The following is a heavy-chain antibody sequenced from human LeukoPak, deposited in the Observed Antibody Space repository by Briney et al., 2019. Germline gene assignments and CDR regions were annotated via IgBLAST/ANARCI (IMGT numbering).Heavy chain of an antibody. D-gene: IGHD3-10*01. CDR3: ASLFRDDVFDI. CDR2: VDPSDSYT. J-gene: IGHJ3*02. V-gene: IGHV5-10-1*01. Sequence: GESLKISCKGSGYSFTSYWISWVRQMPGKGLEWMGRVDPSDSYTNYSPSFQGHVSISADKSISTAYLQWRSLKASDTAMYYCASLFRDDVFDIWGQGTVVTVSS. CDR1: GYSFTSYW.